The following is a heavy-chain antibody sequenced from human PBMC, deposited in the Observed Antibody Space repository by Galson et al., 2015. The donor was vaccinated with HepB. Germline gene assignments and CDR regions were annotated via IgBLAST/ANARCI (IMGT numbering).Heavy chain of an antibody. V-gene: IGHV6-1*01. CDR1: GYSVSSNTVG. D-gene: IGHD7-27*01. J-gene: IGHJ4*02. CDR3: AKSIHLGRGFDS. CDR2: TYYRSKWST. Sequence: CAIPGYSVSSNTVGWNWIRQSPSRGLEWLGRTYYRSKWSTDYAVSVKSRITINPDTSKNQFSLQLNSVTPEDTAVYYCAKSIHLGRGFDSWGQGTLVTVSS.